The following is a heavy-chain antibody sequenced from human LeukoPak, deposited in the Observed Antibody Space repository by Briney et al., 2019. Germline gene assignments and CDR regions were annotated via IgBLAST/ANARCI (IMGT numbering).Heavy chain of an antibody. Sequence: RGSLRLSCAASGFTFSSYAMHWVRQAPGKGLEWVAVISYDGSNKYYADSVKGRFTISRDNSKNALYLQTNSLRAEDTAVYYCARELGSGSYRARSSDAFDIWGQGTMVTVSS. CDR1: GFTFSSYA. V-gene: IGHV3-30*04. CDR2: ISYDGSNK. CDR3: ARELGSGSYRARSSDAFDI. D-gene: IGHD3-10*01. J-gene: IGHJ3*02.